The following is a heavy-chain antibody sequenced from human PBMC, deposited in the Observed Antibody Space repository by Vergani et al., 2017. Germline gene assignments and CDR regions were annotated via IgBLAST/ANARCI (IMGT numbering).Heavy chain of an antibody. CDR2: IRSKAYGGTT. D-gene: IGHD5-18*01. Sequence: EVQLVESGGGLVQPGRSLRLSCTASGFTFGDYAMSWVRQAPGKGLEWVGFIRSKAYGGTTAYAASVKGRFTISRDDSKSIAYLQMNSLKTEDTAVYDCTRAWAMDEDAFDIWGQGTMVTVSS. CDR3: TRAWAMDEDAFDI. J-gene: IGHJ3*02. V-gene: IGHV3-49*04. CDR1: GFTFGDYA.